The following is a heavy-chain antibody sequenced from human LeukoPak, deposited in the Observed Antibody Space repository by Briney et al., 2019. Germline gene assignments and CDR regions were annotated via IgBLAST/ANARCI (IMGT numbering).Heavy chain of an antibody. CDR1: GGSISSYY. CDR3: ARVPVRDGYNLYYYYGMDV. Sequence: PSETLSLTCTVSGGSISSYYWSWIRQPPGKGLEWIGYIYYSGSTNYNPSLKSRVTISVDTSKNQFSLKLSSVTAADTAVYYCARVPVRDGYNLYYYYGMDVWGQGTTVTVSS. D-gene: IGHD5-24*01. CDR2: IYYSGST. V-gene: IGHV4-59*01. J-gene: IGHJ6*02.